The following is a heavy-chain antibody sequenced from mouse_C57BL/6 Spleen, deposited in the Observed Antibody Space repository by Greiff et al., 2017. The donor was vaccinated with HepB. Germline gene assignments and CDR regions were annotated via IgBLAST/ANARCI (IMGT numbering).Heavy chain of an antibody. V-gene: IGHV5-12*01. CDR2: ISNGGGST. Sequence: EVKGVESGGGLVQPRGSLKLSCAASGFTFSDYYMYWVRQTPEKRLEWVAYISNGGGSTYYPDTVKGRFTISRDNAKNTLYLQMSRLKSEDTAMYYCDTGPNGDGGAMDYWGQGTSVTVSS. CDR1: GFTFSDYY. D-gene: IGHD1-1*01. CDR3: DTGPNGDGGAMDY. J-gene: IGHJ4*01.